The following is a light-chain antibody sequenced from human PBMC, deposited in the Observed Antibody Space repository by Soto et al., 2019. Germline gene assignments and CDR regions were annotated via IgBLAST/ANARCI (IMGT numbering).Light chain of an antibody. J-gene: IGKJ4*01. Sequence: DIQMTQSPTSASASVGDRVTITCRASQDITRWLAWYQQKPGTAPKLLIYGASSLQSGVPSRFSGSGSETDFTLTISSLQPEDSATYYCQQTNTFPLTFGGGTKVDI. V-gene: IGKV1-12*01. CDR1: QDITRW. CDR3: QQTNTFPLT. CDR2: GAS.